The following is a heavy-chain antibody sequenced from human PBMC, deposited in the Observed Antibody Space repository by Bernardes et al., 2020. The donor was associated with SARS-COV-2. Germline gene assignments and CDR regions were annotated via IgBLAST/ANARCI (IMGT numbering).Heavy chain of an antibody. V-gene: IGHV1-24*01. CDR3: AGVVISPYYYYGMDV. D-gene: IGHD3-3*01. Sequence: ASVKVSCKVSGYTLTALSMHWVRQAPGKGLEWMGGFDPEDGETIYAQKFQGRVTMTEDTSTDTAYMELSSLRSEDTAVYYCAGVVISPYYYYGMDVWGQGTTVTVSS. CDR2: FDPEDGET. J-gene: IGHJ6*02. CDR1: GYTLTALS.